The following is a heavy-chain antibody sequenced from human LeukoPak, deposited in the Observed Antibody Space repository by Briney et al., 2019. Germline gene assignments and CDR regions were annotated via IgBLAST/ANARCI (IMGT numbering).Heavy chain of an antibody. CDR1: GYSISSGYQ. V-gene: IGHV4-38-2*02. CDR2: IYHSGSA. CDR3: ARDPRWLTPDCTSTSCYENYFDP. D-gene: IGHD2-2*01. J-gene: IGHJ5*02. Sequence: SKTLSLTCAVSGYSISSGYQWAWIRQSPGKGLEWIGSIYHSGSAHHNPSLKSRVTISVETSKNQFSLKMYSVTAADTAVYYCARDPRWLTPDCTSTSCYENYFDPWGQGTLVTVSS.